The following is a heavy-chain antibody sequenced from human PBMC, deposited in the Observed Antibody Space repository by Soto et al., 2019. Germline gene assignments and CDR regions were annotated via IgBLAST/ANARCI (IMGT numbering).Heavy chain of an antibody. J-gene: IGHJ4*02. V-gene: IGHV3-74*01. CDR2: INSDGSTT. Sequence: EVQLVESGGSLVQPGGSLRLSCAASGFDFSNSWMHWVRQTPGKGLVWVSYINSDGSTTTYADPVKGRFTISRDNAKNTVYLQMNSLRAEDTAVYYCGRHRSYSVDYWAQGALVTVSS. CDR3: GRHRSYSVDY. D-gene: IGHD3-10*01. CDR1: GFDFSNSW.